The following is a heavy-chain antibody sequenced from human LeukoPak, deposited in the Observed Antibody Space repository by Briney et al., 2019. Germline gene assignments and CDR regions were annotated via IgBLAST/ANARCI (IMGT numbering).Heavy chain of an antibody. CDR1: GGSISSSNW. Sequence: SGTLSLTCDVSGGSISSSNWWSWVRQPPGKGLEWIGEIYHSGSTNYNPSLKSRVTISVDKSKNQFSLNLSSVTAADTAVYYCARNPVEMATIPFDYWGQGTLVTVSS. D-gene: IGHD5-24*01. CDR2: IYHSGST. J-gene: IGHJ4*02. CDR3: ARNPVEMATIPFDY. V-gene: IGHV4-4*02.